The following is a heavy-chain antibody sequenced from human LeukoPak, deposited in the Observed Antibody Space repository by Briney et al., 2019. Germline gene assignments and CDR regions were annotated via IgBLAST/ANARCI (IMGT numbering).Heavy chain of an antibody. V-gene: IGHV3-15*01. J-gene: IGHJ4*02. D-gene: IGHD2-15*01. Sequence: GGSLRLSCVASGFTFSDAWMSWVRQAPGKGLGWVGRIKSKIDGGTIDYAAPVKGRFTISRDDSRNTLYLQMNSLKTEDTAVYYCTTRRQDGWWGQGTLVTVSS. CDR3: TTRRQDGW. CDR2: IKSKIDGGTI. CDR1: GFTFSDAW.